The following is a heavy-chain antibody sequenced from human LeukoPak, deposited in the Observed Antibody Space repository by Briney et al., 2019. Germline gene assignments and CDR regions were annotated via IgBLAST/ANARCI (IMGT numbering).Heavy chain of an antibody. CDR2: ISSNGGST. D-gene: IGHD6-13*01. V-gene: IGHV3-64*01. J-gene: IGHJ4*02. CDR3: ARVVGSSWYDY. CDR1: GFTFSSYA. Sequence: PGRSLRLSCAASGFTFSSYAMHWVRQAPGKGLEYVSAISSNGGSTYYANSVKGRFTISRDNSKNTLYLQMGSLRAEDMAVYYCARVVGSSWYDYWGQGTPVTVSS.